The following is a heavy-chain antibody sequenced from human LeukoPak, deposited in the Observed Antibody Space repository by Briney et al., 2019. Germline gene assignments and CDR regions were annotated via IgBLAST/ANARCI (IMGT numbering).Heavy chain of an antibody. CDR2: ISYVGSNK. J-gene: IGHJ4*02. D-gene: IGHD5-18*01. CDR1: GFTFSSYG. V-gene: IGHV3-30*18. CDR3: AKEGRDPGYSYGYSVPYFDY. Sequence: GRSLRLSCAASGFTFSSYGMHWVRQAPGKGLKWVAVISYVGSNKYYADSVKGRFTISRDNSKNTLYLQMNSLRAEDTAVYYCAKEGRDPGYSYGYSVPYFDYWGQGTLVTVSS.